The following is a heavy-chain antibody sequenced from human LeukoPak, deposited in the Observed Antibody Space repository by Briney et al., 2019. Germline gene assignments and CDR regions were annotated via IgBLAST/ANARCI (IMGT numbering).Heavy chain of an antibody. CDR2: IKCDGSEK. V-gene: IGHV3-52*01. Sequence: PGGSLRLSCAASGFTFSSSWMHWVCQAPEKGLEWVADIKCDGSEKYYVDSVKGRLTISRDNAKNSLYLQVNSLRAEDMTVYYCARGVVVAAYDAFDIWGQGTMVTVSS. D-gene: IGHD2-15*01. CDR1: GFTFSSSW. J-gene: IGHJ3*02. CDR3: ARGVVVAAYDAFDI.